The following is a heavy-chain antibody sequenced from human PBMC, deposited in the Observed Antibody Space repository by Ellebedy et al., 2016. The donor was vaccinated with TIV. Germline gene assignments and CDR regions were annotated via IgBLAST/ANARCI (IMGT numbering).Heavy chain of an antibody. D-gene: IGHD2/OR15-2a*01. CDR2: IWYDGSNK. CDR3: ARDSDYLAGYYYGMDV. CDR1: GFTFSGYG. Sequence: GESLKISCAASGFTFSGYGMHWVRQAPGKGLEWVAVIWYDGSNKYYADSVKGRFTISRDNSKNTLYLQMNSLRAEDTAVYYCARDSDYLAGYYYGMDVWGQGTTVTVSS. V-gene: IGHV3-33*01. J-gene: IGHJ6*02.